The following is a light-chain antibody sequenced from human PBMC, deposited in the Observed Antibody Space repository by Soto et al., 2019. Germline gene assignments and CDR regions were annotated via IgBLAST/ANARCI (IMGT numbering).Light chain of an antibody. J-gene: IGLJ1*01. V-gene: IGLV2-14*01. Sequence: QSVLTQPAFVSGSPGQSITISCTGTSSDVGGYNYVSWYQHPPGKVPKLMISEVSNRPSGVSNRFSGSKSGNTASLTISGLQAEDEADYYCSSYTSTSTRVFGTGTKVTVL. CDR1: SSDVGGYNY. CDR3: SSYTSTSTRV. CDR2: EVS.